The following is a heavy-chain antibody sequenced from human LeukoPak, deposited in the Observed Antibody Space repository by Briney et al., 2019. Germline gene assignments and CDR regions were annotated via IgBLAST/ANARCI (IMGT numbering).Heavy chain of an antibody. V-gene: IGHV3-23*01. CDR2: TSNSGGST. D-gene: IGHD1-1*01. CDR3: AKARETGTRRCFDY. Sequence: GGSLRLSCAASGFTFSSYAMSWVRQAPGKGLEWVSVTSNSGGSTYYADSGKGRFTSSRDKSKNPLYLQTNSLRAEDTAVYYCAKARETGTRRCFDYWGQGTLVTVSS. CDR1: GFTFSSYA. J-gene: IGHJ4*02.